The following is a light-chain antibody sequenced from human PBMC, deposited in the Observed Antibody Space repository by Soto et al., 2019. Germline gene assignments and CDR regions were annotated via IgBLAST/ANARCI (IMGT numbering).Light chain of an antibody. Sequence: QSVLTQPASVSGSPGQSITISCTGTSSDIGGYNYVSWYQQHPDKAPKLIIYEVSNRPSGVSNRFSGSKSGITASLTISGLQTEDEADYYCISYTDRQSYLFGTGTKLTVL. CDR3: ISYTDRQSYL. J-gene: IGLJ1*01. CDR1: SSDIGGYNY. CDR2: EVS. V-gene: IGLV2-14*01.